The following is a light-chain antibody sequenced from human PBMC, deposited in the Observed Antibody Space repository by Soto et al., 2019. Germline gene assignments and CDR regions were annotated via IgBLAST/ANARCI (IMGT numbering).Light chain of an antibody. CDR2: EVS. CDR1: STDVGDFYF. CDR3: GSYTDTTYV. Sequence: QSVLTQPASVSGSPGQSITISCTAPSTDVGDFYFVSWYQHHPGKAPQLIIYEVSNRPSGVSHRFSASASGSTASLTISGLQAEDEADYYCGSYTDTTYVFGTGTQLTVL. J-gene: IGLJ1*01. V-gene: IGLV2-14*01.